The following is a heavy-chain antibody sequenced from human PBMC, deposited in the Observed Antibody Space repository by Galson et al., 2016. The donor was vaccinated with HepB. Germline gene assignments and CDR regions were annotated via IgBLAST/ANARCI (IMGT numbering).Heavy chain of an antibody. D-gene: IGHD1-7*01. V-gene: IGHV3-21*01. CDR2: ISGNSYYI. CDR3: ARDGAGWNSLDY. J-gene: IGHJ4*02. Sequence: SLRLSCAASGFTFSSYSMNWVRQAPGQGLEWVSSISGNSYYIYYADSVKGRFTISRDNAKRSLYLQMNSLRAEDTAVYYCARDGAGWNSLDYWGQGTLVTVSS. CDR1: GFTFSSYS.